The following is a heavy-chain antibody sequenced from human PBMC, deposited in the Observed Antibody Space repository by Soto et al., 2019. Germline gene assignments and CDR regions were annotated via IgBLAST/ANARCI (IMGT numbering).Heavy chain of an antibody. CDR3: ASARGGYDLDY. Sequence: GGSLRLSCAASGFTFSSYWMSWVRKAPGKGLEWVANIKHDGSETYYVDSVKGRFTISRDNAKNSLSLQMNSLRAEDTAVYYCASARGGYDLDYWGQGTLVTVSS. D-gene: IGHD5-12*01. CDR2: IKHDGSET. CDR1: GFTFSSYW. J-gene: IGHJ4*02. V-gene: IGHV3-7*01.